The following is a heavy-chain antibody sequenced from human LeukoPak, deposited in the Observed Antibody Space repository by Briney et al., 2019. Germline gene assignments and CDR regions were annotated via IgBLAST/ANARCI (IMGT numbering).Heavy chain of an antibody. Sequence: GGSLRLSCAASGFTFSSYSMNWVRQAPGKGLEWVGRTKNRANSYTTEYAASVNGRFTISRDDSENSLRLQMNSLKTEDTAIYYCVASIASPSNYWGQGTLVTVSS. V-gene: IGHV3-72*01. J-gene: IGHJ4*02. D-gene: IGHD2-21*01. CDR2: TKNRANSYTT. CDR3: VASIASPSNY. CDR1: GFTFSSYS.